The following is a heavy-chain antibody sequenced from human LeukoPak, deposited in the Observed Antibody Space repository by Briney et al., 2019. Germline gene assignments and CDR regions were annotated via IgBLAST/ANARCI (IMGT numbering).Heavy chain of an antibody. J-gene: IGHJ3*02. CDR3: ARNPSYSSSWSVAFDI. CDR1: GGSISSSNW. CDR2: IYHSGST. Sequence: SETLSLTCAVSGGSISSSNWWSWVRQPPGKGLEWIGEIYHSGSTNYNPSLKSRVTISVDKSKNQFSLKLSSVTAADTAVYYCARNPSYSSSWSVAFDIWGQGTMVTVSS. D-gene: IGHD6-13*01. V-gene: IGHV4-4*02.